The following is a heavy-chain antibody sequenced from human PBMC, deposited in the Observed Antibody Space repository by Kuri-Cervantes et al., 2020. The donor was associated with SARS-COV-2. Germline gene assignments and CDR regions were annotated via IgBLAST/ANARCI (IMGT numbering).Heavy chain of an antibody. CDR1: GGSFSDNH. J-gene: IGHJ4*02. V-gene: IGHV4-34*01. CDR3: AKDRYFDGRGGYYELGY. CDR2: ITQSGST. Sequence: SETLSLTCTVFGGSFSDNHWSWIRQAPGKGLEWVAEITQSGSTNYNPSLKSRVTMSIDTSKKQFSLNLSAVTAADTAVYYCAKDRYFDGRGGYYELGYWGQGVLVTVSS. D-gene: IGHD3-22*01.